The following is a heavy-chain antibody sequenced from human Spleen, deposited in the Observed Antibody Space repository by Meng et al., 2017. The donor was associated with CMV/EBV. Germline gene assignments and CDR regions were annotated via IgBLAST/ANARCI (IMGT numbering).Heavy chain of an antibody. D-gene: IGHD2-2*01. CDR1: GGSISSEEHY. CDR3: ARSPVVIVPAGPDY. V-gene: IGHV4-30-4*08. J-gene: IGHJ4*02. CDR2: ISYSGNT. Sequence: SGGSISSEEHYWSWIRQPPGKGLQWIGCISYSGNTYFNPSLKSRVSISGDTSKNQFSLRLSSVTDADAAVYFCARSPVVIVPAGPDYWGQGTLVTVSS.